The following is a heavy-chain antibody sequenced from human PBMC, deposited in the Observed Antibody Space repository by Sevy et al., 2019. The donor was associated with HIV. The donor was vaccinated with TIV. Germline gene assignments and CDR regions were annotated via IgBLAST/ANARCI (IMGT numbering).Heavy chain of an antibody. CDR3: ARVLSNCWFDP. Sequence: ASVKVSCKASGYTFTSYGISWVRQAPGQGLEWMGWISAYNGNTNSAQKLQGRVTMTTDTSTSTAYMELRSLRSYDTAVYYCARVLSNCWFDPWGQGTLVTVSS. V-gene: IGHV1-18*01. D-gene: IGHD4-4*01. CDR2: ISAYNGNT. CDR1: GYTFTSYG. J-gene: IGHJ5*02.